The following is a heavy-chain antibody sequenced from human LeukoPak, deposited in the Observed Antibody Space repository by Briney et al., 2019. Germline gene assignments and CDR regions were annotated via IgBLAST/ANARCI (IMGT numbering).Heavy chain of an antibody. J-gene: IGHJ5*01. Sequence: SQTLSLTCVISGDSVSSNSAAWNWIRQSPSRGLEWLGRTYYRSTWYNDYAVSVKSRITINPDTSKNQFSLQLKSVTPEDTAVYYCARDRNGYCSGGSCYGGYNWFDSWGQGTLVTVSS. CDR1: GDSVSSNSAA. V-gene: IGHV6-1*01. CDR2: TYYRSTWYN. D-gene: IGHD2-15*01. CDR3: ARDRNGYCSGGSCYGGYNWFDS.